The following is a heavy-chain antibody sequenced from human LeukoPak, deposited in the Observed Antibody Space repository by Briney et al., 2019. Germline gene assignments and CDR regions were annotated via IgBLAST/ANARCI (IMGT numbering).Heavy chain of an antibody. J-gene: IGHJ4*02. D-gene: IGHD1-26*01. V-gene: IGHV3-43*01. CDR3: ARERRRVIDY. Sequence: PGGSLRLSCAASGFTFDEYTMHSVRQVPRKGLQWVSLITWDRGSTFYADSVKGRFNISRDNSKKSLSLQMYGLSTEDTALYYCARERRRVIDYWGQGTLVTVSS. CDR2: ITWDRGST. CDR1: GFTFDEYT.